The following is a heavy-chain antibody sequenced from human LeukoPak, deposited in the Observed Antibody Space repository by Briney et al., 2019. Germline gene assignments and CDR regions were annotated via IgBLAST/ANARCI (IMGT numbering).Heavy chain of an antibody. D-gene: IGHD6-13*01. Sequence: PSETLSLTCAVYGGSFSGYYWSWIRQPPGKGLEWIGEINHSGSTNHNPSLKSRVTISVDTSKNQFSLKLSSVTAADTAAYYCAGAAAFDYWGQGTLVTVSS. CDR2: INHSGST. V-gene: IGHV4-34*01. CDR3: AGAAAFDY. J-gene: IGHJ4*02. CDR1: GGSFSGYY.